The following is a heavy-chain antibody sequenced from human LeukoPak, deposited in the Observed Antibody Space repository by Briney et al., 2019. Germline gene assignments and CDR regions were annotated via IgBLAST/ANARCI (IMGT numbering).Heavy chain of an antibody. J-gene: IGHJ4*02. CDR3: ARDWGYDSSGYWQKYFDT. D-gene: IGHD3-22*01. CDR2: INQDGSEK. Sequence: PGGSLRLSCAASGFTFSNYWMTWVRQAPGKGLEWVANINQDGSEKYYVDSVKGRFTISRDNPKKSLYLQMNSLRAEDTAVYYCARDWGYDSSGYWQKYFDTWGQGTLVTVSS. CDR1: GFTFSNYW. V-gene: IGHV3-7*01.